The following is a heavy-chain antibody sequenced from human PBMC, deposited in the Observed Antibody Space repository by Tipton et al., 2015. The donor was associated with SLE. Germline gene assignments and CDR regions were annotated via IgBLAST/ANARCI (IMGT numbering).Heavy chain of an antibody. D-gene: IGHD1-14*01. V-gene: IGHV3-13*01. J-gene: IGHJ3*02. CDR3: IRGGIRVSGIDAFDI. Sequence: SLRLSCAASGFTFNRYDMHWVRQITGKGLEWVSAIGLGGDTHYRDSVKGRFTVSRENAKNSLYLQMNSLTDGDTAVYYCIRGGIRVSGIDAFDIWGQGTLVTVSS. CDR1: GFTFNRYD. CDR2: IGLGGDT.